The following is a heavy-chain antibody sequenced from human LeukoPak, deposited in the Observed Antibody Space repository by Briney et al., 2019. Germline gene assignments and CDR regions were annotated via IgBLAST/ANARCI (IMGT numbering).Heavy chain of an antibody. CDR1: GFTFSDYY. J-gene: IGHJ4*02. Sequence: PGGSLRLSCAASGFTFSDYYMSWIRQAPGKGLEWVSYISSSGSTIYYADSVKGRFTISRDNAKNSLYLQMNSLRAEDTALYYCARGRRHSSGWFDFDYWGQETLVTVSS. CDR3: ARGRRHSSGWFDFDY. D-gene: IGHD6-19*01. V-gene: IGHV3-11*01. CDR2: ISSSGSTI.